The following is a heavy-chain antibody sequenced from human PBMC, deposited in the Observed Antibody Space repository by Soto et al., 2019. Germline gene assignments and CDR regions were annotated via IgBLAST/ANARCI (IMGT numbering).Heavy chain of an antibody. D-gene: IGHD3-10*01. J-gene: IGHJ4*02. CDR3: ARAIGWFGELLGGYYFDY. CDR2: IYHSGST. V-gene: IGHV4-30-2*01. CDR1: GGSISSGGYS. Sequence: QLQLQESGSGLVKPSQTLSLTCAVSGGSISSGGYSWSWIRQPPGKGLEWIGYIYHSGSTYYNPYLKSGVTISVDRSKHQFSLKRSFVTAADTAVYYCARAIGWFGELLGGYYFDYWGQGTLVTVSS.